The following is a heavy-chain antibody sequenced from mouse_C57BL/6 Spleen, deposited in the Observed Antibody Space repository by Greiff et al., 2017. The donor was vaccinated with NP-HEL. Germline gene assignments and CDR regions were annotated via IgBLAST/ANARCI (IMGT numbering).Heavy chain of an antibody. CDR2: ISSGGSYT. CDR1: GFTFSSYG. J-gene: IGHJ3*01. V-gene: IGHV5-6*02. Sequence: EVMLVESGGDLVKPGGSLKLSCAASGFTFSSYGMSWVRQTPDKRLEWVATISSGGSYTYYPDSVKGRFTISRDNAKNTLYLQMSSLKSEDTAMYYCARRDYYGSSYVETWFAYWGQGTLVTVSA. CDR3: ARRDYYGSSYVETWFAY. D-gene: IGHD1-1*01.